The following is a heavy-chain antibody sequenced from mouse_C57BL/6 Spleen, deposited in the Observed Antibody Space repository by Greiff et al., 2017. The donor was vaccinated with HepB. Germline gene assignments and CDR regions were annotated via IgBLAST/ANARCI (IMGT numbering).Heavy chain of an antibody. J-gene: IGHJ1*03. Sequence: VQLQQSGPGLVQPSQSLSITCTVSGFSLTSYGVHWVRQSPGKGLEWLGVIWSGGSTDYNAAFISRLSISKDNSKRQVFFKMNSLQAVDTAIYYCARNCDGSSYWYFDVWGTGTTVTVSS. V-gene: IGHV2-2*01. CDR1: GFSLTSYG. D-gene: IGHD1-1*01. CDR3: ARNCDGSSYWYFDV. CDR2: IWSGGST.